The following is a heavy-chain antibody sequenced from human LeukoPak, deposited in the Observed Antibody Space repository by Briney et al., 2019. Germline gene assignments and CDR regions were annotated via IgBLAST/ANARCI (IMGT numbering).Heavy chain of an antibody. Sequence: SVKVSCKASGGTFSSYAISWVRQGPGQGLEWMGRIIPILGIANYAQKFQGRVTITRDTSASTAYMELSSLRSEDTAVYYCARDMEIAAAGTDYWGQGTLVTVSS. CDR2: IIPILGIA. J-gene: IGHJ4*02. D-gene: IGHD6-13*01. CDR1: GGTFSSYA. CDR3: ARDMEIAAAGTDY. V-gene: IGHV1-69*04.